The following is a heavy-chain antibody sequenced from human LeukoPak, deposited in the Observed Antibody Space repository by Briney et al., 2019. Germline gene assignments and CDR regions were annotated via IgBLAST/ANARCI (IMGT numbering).Heavy chain of an antibody. J-gene: IGHJ3*02. D-gene: IGHD3-22*01. CDR1: GFTFSSYA. CDR3: ARDYYDSSGYLPDAFDI. V-gene: IGHV3-23*01. Sequence: GGSLRLSCAASGFTFSSYAMSWVRQAPGKGLEWVSAISGSGGSTYYADSVKGRFTISRDNSKNTLYLQMNSLRAEDTAVYYCARDYYDSSGYLPDAFDIWGQGTMVTVSS. CDR2: ISGSGGST.